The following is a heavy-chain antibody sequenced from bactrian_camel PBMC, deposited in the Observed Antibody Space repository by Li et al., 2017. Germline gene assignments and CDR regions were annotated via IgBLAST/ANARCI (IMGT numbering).Heavy chain of an antibody. CDR2: IRHDAVTT. V-gene: IGHV3S40*01. Sequence: DVQLVESGGGLVQPGGSLRLSCAASGFVFRSHVMTWVRQAPGKGLEWVATIRHDAVTTYYPDSLKGRFTISRDNAKNTVYLQVNSLTFDDTALYYCATVDWGWAHSYWGQGTQVTVS. D-gene: IGHD5*01. J-gene: IGHJ4*01. CDR3: ATVDWGWAHSY. CDR1: GFVFRSHV.